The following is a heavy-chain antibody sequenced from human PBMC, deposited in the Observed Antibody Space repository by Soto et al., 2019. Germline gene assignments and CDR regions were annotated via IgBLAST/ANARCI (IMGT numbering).Heavy chain of an antibody. Sequence: GGSLRLSCAASGFTFSSYEMNWVRQAPGKGLEWVSYISSSGSTIYYADSVKGRFTIPRDNAKNSLYLQMNSLRAEDTAVYYCARGLITMIVVAHDAFDIWGQGTMVTVSS. J-gene: IGHJ3*02. CDR1: GFTFSSYE. CDR3: ARGLITMIVVAHDAFDI. D-gene: IGHD3-22*01. V-gene: IGHV3-48*03. CDR2: ISSSGSTI.